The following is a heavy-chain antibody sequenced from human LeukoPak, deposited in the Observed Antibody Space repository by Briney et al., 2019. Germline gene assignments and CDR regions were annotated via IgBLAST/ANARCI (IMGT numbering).Heavy chain of an antibody. V-gene: IGHV1-69*05. D-gene: IGHD3-22*01. CDR2: IIPIFGTA. CDR3: ARSPYDSSGYYPLFYAFDI. CDR1: GGTFSSYA. J-gene: IGHJ3*02. Sequence: SVKVSCKASGGTFSSYAISWVRQAPGQGLEWMGGIIPIFGTANYAQKFQGGVTITTDESTSTAYMELSSLRSEDTAVYYCARSPYDSSGYYPLFYAFDIWGQGTMVTVSS.